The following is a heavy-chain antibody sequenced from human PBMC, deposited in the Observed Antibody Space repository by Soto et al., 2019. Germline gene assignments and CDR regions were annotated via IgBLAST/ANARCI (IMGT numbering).Heavy chain of an antibody. V-gene: IGHV1-69*13. Sequence: SVKVSCKTSGGTFSSYAISWVRQAPGQGLEWMGGIIPIFDTANYAQKFQGRVTITADESTSTAYMELSSLRSDDTAVYYCARIADCSITTCSFPSRFHIRGYYYYYGMDVWGQGTTVTVSS. CDR2: IIPIFDTA. D-gene: IGHD2-2*01. CDR1: GGTFSSYA. CDR3: ARIADCSITTCSFPSRFHIRGYYYYYGMDV. J-gene: IGHJ6*02.